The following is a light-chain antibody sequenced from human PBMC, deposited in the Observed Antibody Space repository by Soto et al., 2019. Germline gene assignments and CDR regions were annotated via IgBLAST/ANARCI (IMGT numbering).Light chain of an antibody. CDR1: RNDVGNYNL. CDR3: CSYTGATTAYV. Sequence: QSFLTQPASVSGSPGRSITVSCAGSRNDVGNYNLVSWYQQSPGKAPKLLIYEDSKRPSGVSNRFSGSKSGDTASLTISGLQTEDEADYYCCSYTGATTAYVFGTGTKVTVL. CDR2: EDS. V-gene: IGLV2-23*01. J-gene: IGLJ1*01.